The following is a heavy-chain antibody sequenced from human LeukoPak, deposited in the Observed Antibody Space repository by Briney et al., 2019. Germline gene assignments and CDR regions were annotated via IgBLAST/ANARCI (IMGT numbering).Heavy chain of an antibody. V-gene: IGHV1-69*05. CDR1: GGTFSSYA. J-gene: IGHJ4*02. CDR2: IIPIFGTA. Sequence: SVKVSCEASGGTFSSYAISWVRQAPGQGLEWMGGIIPIFGTANYAQKFQGRVTITTDESTSTAYMELSSLRSEDTAVYYCARFEIWGLTTVTTEPDYWGQGTLVTVSS. D-gene: IGHD4-11*01. CDR3: ARFEIWGLTTVTTEPDY.